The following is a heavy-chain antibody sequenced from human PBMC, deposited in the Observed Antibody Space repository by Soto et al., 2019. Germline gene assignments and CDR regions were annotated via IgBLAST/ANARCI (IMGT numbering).Heavy chain of an antibody. V-gene: IGHV3-23*01. J-gene: IGHJ5*01. Sequence: GGSLRLSCVASGFSFDNYGMAWVRQAPGKGLSWVSSISGSGEITYYADSVKGRFTISRDNSKNTLYLEVNNLRAEDTALYYCAKDQYYGVPHNGFDSWGQGVLVTVSS. CDR1: GFSFDNYG. CDR2: ISGSGEIT. CDR3: AKDQYYGVPHNGFDS. D-gene: IGHD3-16*01.